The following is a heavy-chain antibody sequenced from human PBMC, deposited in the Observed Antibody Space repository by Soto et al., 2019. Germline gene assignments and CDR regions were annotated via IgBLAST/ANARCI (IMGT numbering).Heavy chain of an antibody. CDR3: AADRTYCGGDCYVD. CDR2: INPNSGGT. J-gene: IGHJ4*02. D-gene: IGHD2-21*02. Sequence: ASVKVSCKASGYTFTGYYMHWVRQAPGQGLEWMGWINPNSGGTNYAQKFQGWVTMTRDTSISTAYMELSRLRSDDTAVYYCAADRTYCGGDCYVDWGQGTLVTVSS. V-gene: IGHV1-2*04. CDR1: GYTFTGYY.